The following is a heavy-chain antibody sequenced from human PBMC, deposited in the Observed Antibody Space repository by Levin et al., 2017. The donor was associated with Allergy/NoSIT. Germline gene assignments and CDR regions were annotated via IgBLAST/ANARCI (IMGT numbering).Heavy chain of an antibody. J-gene: IGHJ6*02. D-gene: IGHD6-13*01. CDR3: TKRSPDIHGTASYAMDV. Sequence: LSLPCAASGFTFSGSAMHWVRQAPGKGLEWVAIILYDGSKQYYADFVKGRFTISRDNSRNTLYLQMNSLRAEDTAVYYFTKRSPDIHGTASYAMDVWGQGTTVTVSS. CDR1: GFTFSGSA. V-gene: IGHV3-30*18. CDR2: ILYDGSKQ.